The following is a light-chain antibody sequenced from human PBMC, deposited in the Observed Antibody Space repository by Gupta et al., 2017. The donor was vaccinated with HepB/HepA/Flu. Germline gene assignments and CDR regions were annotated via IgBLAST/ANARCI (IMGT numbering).Light chain of an antibody. V-gene: IGKV2-28*01. Sequence: ESLMTQSLLSLPVSPGESASITCRPSQNLLQRSGNNFLDWYLQTPGQPPHLLIYLGSNRASGVPDRFSGSGSGTDFTLEISRVEAEDVGIYYWMQNLQTPLTFGPGTRLDIK. CDR1: QNLLQRSGNNF. J-gene: IGKJ5*01. CDR3: MQNLQTPLT. CDR2: LGS.